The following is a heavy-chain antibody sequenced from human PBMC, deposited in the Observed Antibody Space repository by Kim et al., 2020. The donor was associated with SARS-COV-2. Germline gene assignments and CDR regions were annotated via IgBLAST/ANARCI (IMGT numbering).Heavy chain of an antibody. CDR3: ATNARRYFGSVDSFNV. V-gene: IGHV4-31*02. Sequence: PSLKSRIAISRETSKNQFSLRLSSVTAADTAIYYCATNARRYFGSVDSFNVWGQGTLVTVSS. D-gene: IGHD1-1*01. J-gene: IGHJ3*01.